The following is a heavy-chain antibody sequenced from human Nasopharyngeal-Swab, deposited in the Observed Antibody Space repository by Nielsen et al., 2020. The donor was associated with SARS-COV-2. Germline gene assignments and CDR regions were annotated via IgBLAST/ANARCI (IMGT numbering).Heavy chain of an antibody. D-gene: IGHD2-2*02. CDR2: IIPIFGTA. Sequence: SVKVSCKASGGTFSSYAISWVRQAPGQGLEWMGGIIPIFGTANYAQTFQGRVTITADESTSTAYMELSSLRSEDTAVYYCARAGYCSSTSCDTTDYWGQGTLVTVSS. J-gene: IGHJ4*02. V-gene: IGHV1-69*13. CDR1: GGTFSSYA. CDR3: ARAGYCSSTSCDTTDY.